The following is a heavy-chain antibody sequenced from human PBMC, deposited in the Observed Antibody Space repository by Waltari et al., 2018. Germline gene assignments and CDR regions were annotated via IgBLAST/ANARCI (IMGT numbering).Heavy chain of an antibody. Sequence: QVQLQESGPGLVKPSETLSLTCTVSGGSISSHYWSWIRQPPGKGREWIGYIYYSGSTNYNPSLKSRVTISVDTSKNQFSLKLSSVTAADTAVYYCARDAYCSGGSCFYYYYGMDVWGQGTTVTVSS. CDR2: IYYSGST. V-gene: IGHV4-59*11. CDR1: GGSISSHY. D-gene: IGHD2-15*01. CDR3: ARDAYCSGGSCFYYYYGMDV. J-gene: IGHJ6*02.